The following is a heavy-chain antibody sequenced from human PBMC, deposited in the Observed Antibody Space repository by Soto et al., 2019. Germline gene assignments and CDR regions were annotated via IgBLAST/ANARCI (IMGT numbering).Heavy chain of an antibody. CDR3: ARGRRYGDFFDY. D-gene: IGHD4-17*01. V-gene: IGHV1-18*01. CDR2: INAGNGNT. J-gene: IGHJ4*02. CDR1: GYTFTSYG. Sequence: ASVKVSCNASGYTFTSYGISWVRQAPGQRLEWMGWINAGNGNTKYSQKFQGRVTITRDTSASTAYMELSSLRSEDTAVYYCARGRRYGDFFDYWGQGTLVTVSS.